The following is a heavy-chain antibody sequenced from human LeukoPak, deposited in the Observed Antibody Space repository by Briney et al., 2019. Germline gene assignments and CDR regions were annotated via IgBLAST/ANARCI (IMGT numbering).Heavy chain of an antibody. J-gene: IGHJ4*02. CDR3: ARGDGYTFDY. CDR1: GGAISSFY. V-gene: IGHV4-59*01. D-gene: IGHD5-24*01. Sequence: SETLSLTCTVSGGAISSFYWSWIRQPPGERLEWIAYVYYTGSSNSNPSLRSRVTISVDTSRNQFFLHLNSVTAADTAVYYCARGDGYTFDYWGQGTLVTVSS. CDR2: VYYTGSS.